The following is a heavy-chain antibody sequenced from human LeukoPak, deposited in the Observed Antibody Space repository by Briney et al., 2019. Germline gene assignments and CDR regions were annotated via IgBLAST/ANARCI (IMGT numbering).Heavy chain of an antibody. Sequence: QAGGSLRLSCAASGFTFSSYGMSWVRQAPGKGLEWVSAISGSGGSTYYADSVKGRFTISRDNAKNSLYLQMNSLRAEDTALYYCAKDSLDYYDSSGYIPLKSGFDYWGQGTLVTVSS. V-gene: IGHV3-23*01. CDR2: ISGSGGST. J-gene: IGHJ4*02. CDR1: GFTFSSYG. CDR3: AKDSLDYYDSSGYIPLKSGFDY. D-gene: IGHD3-22*01.